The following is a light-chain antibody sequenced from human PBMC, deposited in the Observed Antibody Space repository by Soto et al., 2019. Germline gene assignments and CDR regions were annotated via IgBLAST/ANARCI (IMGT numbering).Light chain of an antibody. CDR2: GAS. CDR1: QSVSNN. V-gene: IGKV3-15*01. Sequence: EIVLTQSPGTLSLSPGERATLSCRASQSVSNNYLAWYQQKPGQAPRLLIYGASSRATGIPARFSGSGSGTEFTLTINSLQSEDFAVHYCQQYNNWPRTFGQGTKVDIK. J-gene: IGKJ1*01. CDR3: QQYNNWPRT.